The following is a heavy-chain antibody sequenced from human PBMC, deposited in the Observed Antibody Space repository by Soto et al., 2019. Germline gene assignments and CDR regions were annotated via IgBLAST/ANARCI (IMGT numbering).Heavy chain of an antibody. Sequence: QLLESGGGVVQPGWSLRLSCAASGFTFSNYAMGWVRQAPGKGLESVSAIGGGGDDTYYAESVRGRFTISRDNSKNTLLLQMHSVRADDTAVYYCANDAVPYNGQGDWFDAWGQGALVTVSS. CDR3: ANDAVPYNGQGDWFDA. CDR1: GFTFSNYA. D-gene: IGHD3-10*01. CDR2: IGGGGDDT. V-gene: IGHV3-23*01. J-gene: IGHJ5*02.